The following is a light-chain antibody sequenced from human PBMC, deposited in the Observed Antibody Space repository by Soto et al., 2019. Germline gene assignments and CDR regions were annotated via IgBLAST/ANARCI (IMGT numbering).Light chain of an antibody. V-gene: IGLV2-8*01. CDR3: SSYAGGNNLV. CDR1: SVGVGGYNY. J-gene: IGLJ2*01. CDR2: EVS. Sequence: QSALTQPPSASGSPGQSVTISCTGTSVGVGGYNYVSWYQQHPGKAPKLMIYEVSKRPSGVPDRFSGSKSGNTASLTVSGLQAEDEADYYCSSYAGGNNLVFGGGTKLTVL.